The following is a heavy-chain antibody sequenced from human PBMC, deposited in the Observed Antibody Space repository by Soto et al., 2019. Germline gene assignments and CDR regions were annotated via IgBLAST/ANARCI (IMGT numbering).Heavy chain of an antibody. CDR2: ISYDGSNK. Sequence: QVQLVESGGGVVQPGRSLRLSCAASGFTFSSYGMHWVRQAPGKGLEWVAVISYDGSNKYYADSVKGRFTISRDNSKNTLYLQMNRLRAEDTAVYYCAKAGYCSGGSCSLDYWGQGTLVTVSS. J-gene: IGHJ4*02. V-gene: IGHV3-30*18. D-gene: IGHD2-15*01. CDR1: GFTFSSYG. CDR3: AKAGYCSGGSCSLDY.